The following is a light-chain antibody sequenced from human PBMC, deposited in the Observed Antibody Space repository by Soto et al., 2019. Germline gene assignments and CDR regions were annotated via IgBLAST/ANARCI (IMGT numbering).Light chain of an antibody. V-gene: IGKV3-20*01. J-gene: IGKJ1*01. CDR3: QQYVTSPWT. Sequence: IVLTQSPGTLSLSPGQRATLSCRASQTVGGSYLAWFQQKPGQAPRHLIYRASSRATGIPDRFSGSESGTDFTLTINRVEPEDFALYYCQQYVTSPWTLVQGTKVEIK. CDR2: RAS. CDR1: QTVGGSY.